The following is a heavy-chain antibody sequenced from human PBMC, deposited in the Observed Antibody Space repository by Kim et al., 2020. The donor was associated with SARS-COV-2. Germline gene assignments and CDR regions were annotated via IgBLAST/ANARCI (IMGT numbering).Heavy chain of an antibody. CDR1: GYTFTSYG. CDR2: ISAYNGNT. Sequence: ASVKVSCKASGYTFTSYGISWVRQAPGQGLEWMGWISAYNGNTNYAQKLQGRVTMTTDTSTSTAYMELRSLRSDDTAVYYCARVRILWFGELFEPFDPWGQGTLVTVSS. CDR3: ARVRILWFGELFEPFDP. V-gene: IGHV1-18*01. J-gene: IGHJ5*02. D-gene: IGHD3-10*01.